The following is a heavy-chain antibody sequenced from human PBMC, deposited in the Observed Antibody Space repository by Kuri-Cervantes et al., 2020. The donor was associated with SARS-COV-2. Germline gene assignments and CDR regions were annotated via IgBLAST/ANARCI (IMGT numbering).Heavy chain of an antibody. Sequence: ASVNVSCKASVYTFTGYYMHWVRQAPGQGLEWMGLINPNSGGTNYAQKFQGMVTMTRDTSISTAYMELSRLRSDDTAVYYCARGQGWGLYARQGFDYWGQGTLVTVSS. V-gene: IGHV1-2*02. CDR2: INPNSGGT. J-gene: IGHJ4*02. CDR1: VYTFTGYY. D-gene: IGHD2/OR15-2a*01. CDR3: ARGQGWGLYARQGFDY.